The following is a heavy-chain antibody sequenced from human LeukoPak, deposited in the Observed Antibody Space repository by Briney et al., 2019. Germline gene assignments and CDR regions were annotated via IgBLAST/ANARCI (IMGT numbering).Heavy chain of an antibody. D-gene: IGHD3-10*01. CDR1: GFTFSSYA. Sequence: GRSLRLSCAASGFTFSSYAMHWVRQAPGKGLEWVAVISYDGSNKYYADSVKGRFTISRDNSKNTLYLQMNSLRAEDTAVYYCARDWSVWFGESNAFDIWGQGTMVTVSS. CDR3: ARDWSVWFGESNAFDI. CDR2: ISYDGSNK. J-gene: IGHJ3*02. V-gene: IGHV3-30*04.